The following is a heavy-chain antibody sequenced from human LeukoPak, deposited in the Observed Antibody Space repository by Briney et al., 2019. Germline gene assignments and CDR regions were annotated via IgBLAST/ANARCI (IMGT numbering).Heavy chain of an antibody. Sequence: ASVKVSCKASGDTFSSYTISWVRQAPGQGLEWMGRIIPIFGRPNYAQKFQGRVTISADKFTSTAYMELNSLRAEDTAVYYCARDGTHTARPRTYVFDIWGQGTMVTVSS. J-gene: IGHJ3*02. CDR3: ARDGTHTARPRTYVFDI. CDR1: GDTFSSYT. D-gene: IGHD1-1*01. V-gene: IGHV1-69*08. CDR2: IIPIFGRP.